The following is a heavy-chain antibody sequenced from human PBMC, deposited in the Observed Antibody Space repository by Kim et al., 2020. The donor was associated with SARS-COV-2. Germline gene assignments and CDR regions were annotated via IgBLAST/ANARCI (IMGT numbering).Heavy chain of an antibody. V-gene: IGHV4-31*02. Sequence: LKSRVTISVDTSKSQFSLKLSSVTAADTAVYYCARGGSRRGNYGEYYFDYWGQGTLVTVSS. CDR3: ARGGSRRGNYGEYYFDY. D-gene: IGHD1-7*01. J-gene: IGHJ4*02.